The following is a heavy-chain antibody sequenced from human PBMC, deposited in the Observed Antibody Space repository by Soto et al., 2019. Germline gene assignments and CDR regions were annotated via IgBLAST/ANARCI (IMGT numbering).Heavy chain of an antibody. CDR2: ISYDGSNK. D-gene: IGHD6-13*01. J-gene: IGHJ6*01. V-gene: IGHV3-30-3*01. Sequence: QVQLVESGGGVVQPGRSLRLSCASSGFTFSSYAMHWVRQAPGKGLEWVAVISYDGSNKYYADSVKGRFTISRDNSKNTLYLQKNSLRAEDTAVYYCARDSSSWYDDYYYCMDVW. CDR1: GFTFSSYA. CDR3: ARDSSSWYDDYYYCMDV.